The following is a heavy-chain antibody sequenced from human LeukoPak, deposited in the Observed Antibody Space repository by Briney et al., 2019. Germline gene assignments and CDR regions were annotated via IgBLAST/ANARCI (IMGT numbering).Heavy chain of an antibody. J-gene: IGHJ3*02. CDR1: GGSISSGDYY. Sequence: SETLSLTCTVSGGSISSGDYYWSWIRQPPGKGLEWIGYIYYSGSTYYNPSLKSRVTISVDTSKNQFSLKLSSVTAADTAVYYFARDSSGWIDAFDIWGQGTMVTVSS. CDR3: ARDSSGWIDAFDI. V-gene: IGHV4-30-4*01. D-gene: IGHD6-19*01. CDR2: IYYSGST.